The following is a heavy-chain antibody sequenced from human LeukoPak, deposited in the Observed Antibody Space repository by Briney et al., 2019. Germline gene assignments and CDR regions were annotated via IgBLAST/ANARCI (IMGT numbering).Heavy chain of an antibody. V-gene: IGHV4-39*07. CDR2: ISYSGSS. CDR1: GSSINSSSYY. J-gene: IGHJ4*02. Sequence: SETLSLTCTVSGSSINSSSYYWGWIRQPPGKGLEWIGTISYSGSSYYNPSLKSRVTTSLDTSRNQFSLSLSSVTAADTAVYYCARDPERGELHFDYWGQGTLVTVSS. D-gene: IGHD1-26*01. CDR3: ARDPERGELHFDY.